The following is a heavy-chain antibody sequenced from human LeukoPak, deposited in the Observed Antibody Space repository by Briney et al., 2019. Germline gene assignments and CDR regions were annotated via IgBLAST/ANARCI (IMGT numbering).Heavy chain of an antibody. D-gene: IGHD4-17*01. CDR1: GFTFSTFA. V-gene: IGHV3-23*01. J-gene: IGHJ5*02. CDR3: TKDPNGDYVGAFDP. Sequence: PGGSLRLSCAASGFTFSTFAMTWVRQAPGKGLEWVSSITGTHYTTYYTDSVKARFTISRDNSKNTLYLQMNSLRADDTAIYYCTKDPNGDYVGAFDPWGQGTLVTVSS. CDR2: ITGTHYTT.